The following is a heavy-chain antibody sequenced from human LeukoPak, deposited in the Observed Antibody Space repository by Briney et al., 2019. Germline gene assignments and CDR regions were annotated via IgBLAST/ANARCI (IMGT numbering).Heavy chain of an antibody. CDR2: IYYSGST. D-gene: IGHD3-10*01. V-gene: IGHV4-39*07. CDR3: ARGALLWFGDRMEYYFDY. J-gene: IGHJ4*02. Sequence: SETLSLTCTVSGGSISSSSYYWGWIRQPPGKGLEWIGSIYYSGSTYSNPSLQSRVTISVDTSKNQFSLKLSSMTAADTAVYYCARGALLWFGDRMEYYFDYWGQGTLLTVSS. CDR1: GGSISSSSYY.